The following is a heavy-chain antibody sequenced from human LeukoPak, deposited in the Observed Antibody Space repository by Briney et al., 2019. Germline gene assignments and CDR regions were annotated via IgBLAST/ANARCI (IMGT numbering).Heavy chain of an antibody. J-gene: IGHJ4*02. CDR1: GFTVSSNY. V-gene: IGHV3-66*02. D-gene: IGHD3-3*01. CDR3: ARDRTGYYDFWSGPFDY. CDR2: IYSGGST. Sequence: SGGSLRLSCAASGFTVSSNYMSWVRQAPGKGLEWVSAIYSGGSTYYADSVKGRFTISRDNSKNTLYLQMNSLRAEDTAVYYCARDRTGYYDFWSGPFDYWGQGTLVTVSS.